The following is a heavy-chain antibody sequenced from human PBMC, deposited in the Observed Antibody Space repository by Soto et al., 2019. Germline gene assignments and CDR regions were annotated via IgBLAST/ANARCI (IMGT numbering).Heavy chain of an antibody. J-gene: IGHJ3*02. CDR2: ISGSGGST. D-gene: IGHD6-13*01. Sequence: GGSLRLSCAASGFSFSSFAMSWVRQAPGKGLEWVSTISGSGGSTFYADSVKGRFTISRDNSKNTLSVQMNSLGAEDTAVYYCAKTVAVAAAGDIWGQGTMVTVSS. CDR1: GFSFSSFA. CDR3: AKTVAVAAAGDI. V-gene: IGHV3-23*01.